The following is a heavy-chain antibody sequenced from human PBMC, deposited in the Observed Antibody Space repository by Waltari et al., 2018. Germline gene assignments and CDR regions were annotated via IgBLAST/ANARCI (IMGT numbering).Heavy chain of an antibody. CDR3: ARVAVAATGDFDY. CDR1: GLTFSRYW. V-gene: IGHV3-7*04. CDR2: IKQDGSEK. J-gene: IGHJ4*02. D-gene: IGHD6-19*01. Sequence: EVQLVESGGGLVQPGGSLVLSCAASGLTFSRYWMSWVRQAPGKGLEWVANIKQDGSEKYYVDSVKGRFTISRDNAKNSLYLQMNSLRAEDTAVYYCARVAVAATGDFDYWGQGTLVTVSS.